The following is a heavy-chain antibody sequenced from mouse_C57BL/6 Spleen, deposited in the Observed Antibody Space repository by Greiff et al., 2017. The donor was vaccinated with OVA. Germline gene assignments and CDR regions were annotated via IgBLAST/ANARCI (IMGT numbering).Heavy chain of an antibody. CDR1: GYTFTSYW. D-gene: IGHD2-4*01. CDR3: ARRGKNDYYFDY. J-gene: IGHJ2*01. V-gene: IGHV1-50*01. CDR2: IDPSDSYT. Sequence: QVQLQQPGAELVKPGASVKLSCKASGYTFTSYWLQWVKQRPGQGLEWIGEIDPSDSYTNYNQKFKGKATLTVDTSSSTAYMQLSSLTSEDSAVYYCARRGKNDYYFDYWGQGTTLTVSS.